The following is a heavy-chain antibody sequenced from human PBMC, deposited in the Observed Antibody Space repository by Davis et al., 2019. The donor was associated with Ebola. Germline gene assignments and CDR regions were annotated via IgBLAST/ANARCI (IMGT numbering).Heavy chain of an antibody. V-gene: IGHV4-39*01. D-gene: IGHD3-22*01. CDR3: ARRGRGQWLSQVGYFDY. J-gene: IGHJ4*02. CDR2: IYYSGST. Sequence: SETLSLTCTVSGGSISSSSYYWGWIRQPPGKGLEWIGDIYYSGSTYYNPSLKSRVTISVDTSKKQFSLKLTSVTAADTAVYYCARRGRGQWLSQVGYFDYWGQGTLVTVSS. CDR1: GGSISSSSYY.